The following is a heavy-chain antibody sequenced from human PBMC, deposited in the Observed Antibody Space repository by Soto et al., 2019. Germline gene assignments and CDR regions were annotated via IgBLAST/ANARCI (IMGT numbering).Heavy chain of an antibody. V-gene: IGHV4-59*01. Sequence: SETLSLTCTVSGGSISSYYWSWIRQPPGKGLEWIGYIYYSGSTNYNPSLKSRVTISVDTSKNQFSLKLSSVTAADTAVYYCARIDYDFWSGYTNWFDPWGQGTLVTVSS. CDR1: GGSISSYY. J-gene: IGHJ5*02. CDR3: ARIDYDFWSGYTNWFDP. D-gene: IGHD3-3*01. CDR2: IYYSGST.